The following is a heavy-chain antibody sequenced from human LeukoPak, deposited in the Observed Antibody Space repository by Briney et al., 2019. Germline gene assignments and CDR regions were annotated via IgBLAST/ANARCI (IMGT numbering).Heavy chain of an antibody. CDR1: GGSISSSSYY. D-gene: IGHD2/OR15-2a*01. CDR2: IYDSGST. V-gene: IGHV4-39*07. J-gene: IGHJ6*03. CDR3: ARDLSNLIYGNYMDV. Sequence: PSETLSLTCTVSGGSISSSSYYRGWIRQPPGKGLEWIGSIYDSGSTYYNPSLKSRVTISVDTSKNQFSLKLSSVTAADTAVYYCARDLSNLIYGNYMDVWGKGTTVTVSS.